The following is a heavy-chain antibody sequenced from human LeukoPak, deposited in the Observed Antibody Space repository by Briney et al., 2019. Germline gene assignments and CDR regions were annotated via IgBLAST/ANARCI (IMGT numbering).Heavy chain of an antibody. CDR2: ISGSGGST. J-gene: IGHJ4*02. CDR1: GFTFSSYA. CDR3: TRPQSVVLRFLEWLLTKVLGSNFDY. Sequence: PGGSLRLSCAASGFTFSSYAMSWVRQAPGKGLEWVSAISGSGGSTYYADSVKGRFTISRDNAKNSLYLQMNSLRAEDTALYYWTRPQSVVLRFLEWLLTKVLGSNFDYWGQGTLVTVSS. D-gene: IGHD3-3*01. V-gene: IGHV3-23*01.